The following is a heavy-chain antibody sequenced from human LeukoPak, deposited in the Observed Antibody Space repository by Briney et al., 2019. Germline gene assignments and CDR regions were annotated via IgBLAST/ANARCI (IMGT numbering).Heavy chain of an antibody. Sequence: GGSLRLSCAASGFTFSTYWMTWLRQAPGKGLEWVANIKQDGSETYYVDSVKGRFTISRDNAKNILYLQMNSLRVEDTAVYYCARDLDWLLFDYWGQGTLVTVSS. D-gene: IGHD3-9*01. CDR2: IKQDGSET. V-gene: IGHV3-7*01. CDR3: ARDLDWLLFDY. CDR1: GFTFSTYW. J-gene: IGHJ4*02.